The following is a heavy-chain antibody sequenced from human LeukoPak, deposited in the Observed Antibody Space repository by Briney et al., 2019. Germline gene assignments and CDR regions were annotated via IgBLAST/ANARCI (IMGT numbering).Heavy chain of an antibody. Sequence: GGALRLSCAASGFSFISYGMHWVRQAPGKGLEGVGVISDDGRRKDYADSVKGRFTISRDNSKDTLYLQMNSLRAEDTAVYYCAKRPSDYGDYVSYFDYWGQGTLVTVSS. CDR2: ISDDGRRK. V-gene: IGHV3-30*18. J-gene: IGHJ4*02. CDR1: GFSFISYG. D-gene: IGHD4-17*01. CDR3: AKRPSDYGDYVSYFDY.